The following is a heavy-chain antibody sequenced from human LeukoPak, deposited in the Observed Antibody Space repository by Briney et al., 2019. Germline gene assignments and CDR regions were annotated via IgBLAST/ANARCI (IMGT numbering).Heavy chain of an antibody. CDR3: ARVGSSVIFDY. D-gene: IGHD2-2*01. Sequence: SETLSLTCTVSGYSISSGYYWGWIRQPPGKGLEWIGSIYHSGSTYYNPSLKSRVTISVDTSKNQFSLKLSSVTAADTAVYYCARVGSSVIFDYWGQGTLVTVSS. V-gene: IGHV4-38-2*02. J-gene: IGHJ4*02. CDR2: IYHSGST. CDR1: GYSISSGYY.